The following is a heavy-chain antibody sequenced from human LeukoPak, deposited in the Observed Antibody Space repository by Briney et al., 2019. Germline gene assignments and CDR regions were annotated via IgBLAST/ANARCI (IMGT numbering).Heavy chain of an antibody. Sequence: PGGSLRLSCAASGFTFSTYAVNWVRQAPGKGVEWVSAISGSGDSTYYADSVKGGLTISRDNSKDTLYLQMSSVRVDDTAVYYCARDRGRYYDSRGFYWGYYFDFWGQGILVTVST. CDR3: ARDRGRYYDSRGFYWGYYFDF. D-gene: IGHD3-22*01. CDR1: GFTFSTYA. V-gene: IGHV3-23*01. J-gene: IGHJ4*02. CDR2: ISGSGDST.